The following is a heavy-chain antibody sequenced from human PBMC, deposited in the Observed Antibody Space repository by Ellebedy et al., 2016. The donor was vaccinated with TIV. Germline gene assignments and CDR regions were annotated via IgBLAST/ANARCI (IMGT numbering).Heavy chain of an antibody. Sequence: MPSETLSLTCTVSGGSISSYYWSWIRQPPGKGLEWIGYIYYSGSTNYNPSLKSRVTISVDTSKNQFSLKLSSVTAADTAVYYCARGEMGYYGSGTYYYYGMDVWGQGTTVTVSS. CDR3: ARGEMGYYGSGTYYYYGMDV. D-gene: IGHD3-10*01. CDR2: IYYSGST. J-gene: IGHJ6*02. V-gene: IGHV4-59*01. CDR1: GGSISSYY.